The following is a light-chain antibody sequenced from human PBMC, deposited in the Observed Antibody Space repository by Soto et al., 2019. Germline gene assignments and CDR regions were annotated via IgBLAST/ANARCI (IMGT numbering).Light chain of an antibody. CDR3: SSYTNTITV. V-gene: IGLV2-14*01. Sequence: QSALTQPASVSGSPGQSITISCTGTSSDVDIYNYVSWYQHHPGKAPKLMIYEVSNRPSGVSNRFSGSKSGSSASLTISGLQAEDEADYYCSSYTNTITVFGGGTKVTVL. CDR2: EVS. J-gene: IGLJ2*01. CDR1: SSDVDIYNY.